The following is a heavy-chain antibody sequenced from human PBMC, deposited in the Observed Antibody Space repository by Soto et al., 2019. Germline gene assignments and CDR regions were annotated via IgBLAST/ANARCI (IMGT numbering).Heavy chain of an antibody. V-gene: IGHV3-23*01. Sequence: VQLLESGGGLVQPGGSLRLSCAASGFTFSSYAMSWVRQAPGKGLEWVSAISGSGGSTYYADSVKGRFTISRDNSKNTLYLQMNSLRAEDTAVYYCAKTPRSNYGDYVGYYYYYMDVWGKGTTVTVSS. CDR1: GFTFSSYA. CDR3: AKTPRSNYGDYVGYYYYYMDV. D-gene: IGHD4-17*01. J-gene: IGHJ6*03. CDR2: ISGSGGST.